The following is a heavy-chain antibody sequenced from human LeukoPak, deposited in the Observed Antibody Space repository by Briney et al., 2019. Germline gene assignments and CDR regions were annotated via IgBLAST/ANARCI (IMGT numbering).Heavy chain of an antibody. CDR2: IKQDGSEK. Sequence: GGSLRLSCAASGFTFSSHWMSWVRQAPGKELEWVANIKQDGSEKYYVDSVKGRFTISRDNAKNSLYLQMNSLRAEDTAVYYCARDSDAFDIWGQGTMVTVSS. V-gene: IGHV3-7*01. CDR1: GFTFSSHW. CDR3: ARDSDAFDI. J-gene: IGHJ3*02.